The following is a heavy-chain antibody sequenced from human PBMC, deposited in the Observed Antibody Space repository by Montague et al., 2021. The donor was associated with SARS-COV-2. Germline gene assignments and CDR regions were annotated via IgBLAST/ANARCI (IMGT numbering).Heavy chain of an antibody. D-gene: IGHD2-15*01. CDR1: SGSINSGGFY. CDR2: IYYSGST. Sequence: TLSLTCSVSSGSINSGGFYWSWIRQPPGKGLEWIGYIYYSGSTYYNPSLESRLTISVGTSKNQFSLNLSSVTAADTAVYYCARSVRGYCNGDSCLARYYYGLDVWGQGTTVTVSS. J-gene: IGHJ6*02. V-gene: IGHV4-31*03. CDR3: ARSVRGYCNGDSCLARYYYGLDV.